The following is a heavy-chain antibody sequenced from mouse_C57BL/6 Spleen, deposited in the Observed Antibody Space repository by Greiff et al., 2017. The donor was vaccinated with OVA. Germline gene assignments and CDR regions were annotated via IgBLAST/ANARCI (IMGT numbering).Heavy chain of an antibody. V-gene: IGHV1-59*01. CDR2: IDPSDSYT. CDR1: GYTFTSYW. J-gene: IGHJ3*01. D-gene: IGHD2-2*01. CDR3: ARGSTMVTTGFAY. Sequence: QVQLQQPGAELVRPGTSVKLSCKASGYTFTSYWMHWVKQRPGQGLEWIGVIDPSDSYTNYNQKFKGKATLTVDTSSSTAYMQLSSLTSEDSAVYYGARGSTMVTTGFAYWGQGTLVTVSA.